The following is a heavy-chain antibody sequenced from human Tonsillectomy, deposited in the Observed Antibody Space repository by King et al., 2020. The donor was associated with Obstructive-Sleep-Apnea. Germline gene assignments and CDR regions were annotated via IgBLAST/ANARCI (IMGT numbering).Heavy chain of an antibody. Sequence: QLVQSGAEVKKPGASVKVSCKASGYTFTGYYMHWVRQAPGQGLEWMGWINPNSGGTNYAQRFQGRVTVTRDTSIRTAYMELGRLTSDDTAVYYWAREAIGITMVRGADYWGQGTLVTVSS. J-gene: IGHJ4*02. D-gene: IGHD3-10*01. V-gene: IGHV1-2*02. CDR2: INPNSGGT. CDR1: GYTFTGYY. CDR3: AREAIGITMVRGADY.